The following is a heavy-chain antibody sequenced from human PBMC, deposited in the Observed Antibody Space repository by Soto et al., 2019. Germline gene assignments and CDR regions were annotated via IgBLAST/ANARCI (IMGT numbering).Heavy chain of an antibody. J-gene: IGHJ4*01. CDR2: IYYRGST. CDR3: AMSRGSYFDY. V-gene: IGHV4-59*01. D-gene: IGHD3-10*01. Sequence: QVQLQESGPGLVKPSETLSLTCTVSGASISSYYWSWIRQPPGKGLEWIWYIYYRGSTNSNPSLXRXVXTXLDTSKNQFSRRLSTVTAADTVGYYCAMSRGSYFDYWGQGTLVTVSS. CDR1: GASISSYY.